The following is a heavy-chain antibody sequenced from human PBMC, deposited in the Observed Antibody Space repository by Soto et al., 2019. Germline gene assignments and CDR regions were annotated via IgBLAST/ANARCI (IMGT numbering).Heavy chain of an antibody. CDR3: AKGAPGIVVVVAANNWFDP. J-gene: IGHJ5*02. V-gene: IGHV3-23*01. CDR1: GFTFSSYA. CDR2: ISGSGGST. D-gene: IGHD2-15*01. Sequence: PGGSLRLSCAASGFTFSSYAMSWVRQAPGKGLEWVSAISGSGGSTYYADSVKGRFTISRDNSKNTLYLQMNSLRAEDTAVYYCAKGAPGIVVVVAANNWFDPWGQGTLVTVSS.